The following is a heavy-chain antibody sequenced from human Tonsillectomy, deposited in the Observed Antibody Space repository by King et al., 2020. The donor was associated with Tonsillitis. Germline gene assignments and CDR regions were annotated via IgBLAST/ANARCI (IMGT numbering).Heavy chain of an antibody. CDR2: IYYSGST. CDR3: ARQMIRYCSGGSCYLDY. CDR1: GGSISSSSYY. Sequence: QLQESGPGLVKPSETLSLTCTVSGGSISSSSYYWGWIRQPPGKGLEWIGSIYYSGSTYYNPSLKSRVTISVDTSKNQFSLKLSSVTAADTAVYYCARQMIRYCSGGSCYLDYWCQGTLVTVSS. D-gene: IGHD2-15*01. J-gene: IGHJ4*02. V-gene: IGHV4-39*01.